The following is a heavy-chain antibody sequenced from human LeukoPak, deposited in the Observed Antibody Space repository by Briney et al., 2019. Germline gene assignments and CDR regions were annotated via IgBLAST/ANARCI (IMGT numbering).Heavy chain of an antibody. CDR1: GTTFTGYY. J-gene: IGHJ4*02. CDR3: ARERADSSGYHVDY. D-gene: IGHD3-22*01. Sequence: ASVKASCKASGTTFTGYYLPWVRQAPDQGLEWMGWINPNSGGTNYAQKFQGRVTMTRDTSISTAYMELSRLRSDDTAVYYCARERADSSGYHVDYWGQGTLVTVSS. V-gene: IGHV1-2*02. CDR2: INPNSGGT.